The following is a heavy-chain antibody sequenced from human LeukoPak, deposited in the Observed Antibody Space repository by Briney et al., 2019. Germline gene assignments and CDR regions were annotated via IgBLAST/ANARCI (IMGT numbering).Heavy chain of an antibody. J-gene: IGHJ4*02. CDR1: GGSISSYY. CDR3: ARRTYFYDSSGYYFDY. CDR2: IYYSGST. D-gene: IGHD3-22*01. Sequence: SETLSLTCTVSGGSISSYYWSWIRQPPGKGLECIGYIYYSGSTNYNPSLKSRVTISVDTSKNQFSLKLSSVTAADTAVYYCARRTYFYDSSGYYFDYWGQGTLVTVSS. V-gene: IGHV4-59*01.